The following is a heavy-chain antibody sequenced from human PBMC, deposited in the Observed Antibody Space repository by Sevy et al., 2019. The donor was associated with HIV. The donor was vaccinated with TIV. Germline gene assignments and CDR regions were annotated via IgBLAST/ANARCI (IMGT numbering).Heavy chain of an antibody. V-gene: IGHV3-30-3*01. CDR3: ARVKGGYSFGYYGLDV. Sequence: GGSLRLSCAASGFTFSRYAMHWVRQAPGKGLEWLAVISYDGSTKYYTDSVKGRFTISRDNSKNTPYLQMNSLKVEDTAVYYCARVKGGYSFGYYGLDVWGQGTPVTVSS. D-gene: IGHD5-18*01. J-gene: IGHJ6*02. CDR1: GFTFSRYA. CDR2: ISYDGSTK.